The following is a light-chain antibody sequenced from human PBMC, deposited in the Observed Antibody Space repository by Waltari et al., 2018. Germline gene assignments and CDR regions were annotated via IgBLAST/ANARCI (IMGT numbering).Light chain of an antibody. CDR1: QSVTSNY. V-gene: IGKV3-20*01. CDR3: QQYGSSPWT. J-gene: IGKJ1*01. CDR2: GAS. Sequence: EIVLTQSPGTLSLSPGETATLSFRASQSVTSNYLAWYQQKPGQAPRLLISGASSRATGIPDRFSGSGSGTDFTLTISRLETEDFAVYHCQQYGSSPWTFGQGTKVEIK.